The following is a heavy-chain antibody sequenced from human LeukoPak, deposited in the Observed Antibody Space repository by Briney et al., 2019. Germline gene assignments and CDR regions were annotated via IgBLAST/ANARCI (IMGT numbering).Heavy chain of an antibody. CDR2: ISYDGNNK. V-gene: IGHV3-30*18. J-gene: IGHJ4*02. Sequence: QAGRSLRLSCAASGFSFSAYAMHWVRQAPGKGLEWVAFISYDGNNKYYADSVKGRFTISRDNSKNTLYLQMNSLRPEDTAVYYCAKGSSAYYGDLDYWGQGTLVTVSS. D-gene: IGHD3-22*01. CDR3: AKGSSAYYGDLDY. CDR1: GFSFSAYA.